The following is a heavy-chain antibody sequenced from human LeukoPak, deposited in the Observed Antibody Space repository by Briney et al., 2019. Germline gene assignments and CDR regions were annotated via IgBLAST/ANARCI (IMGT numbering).Heavy chain of an antibody. Sequence: GGSLRLSCAASGFTFDDYGMSWVRQAPGKGLEWVSAISGSGGSTYYADSVKGRFTISRDNSKNTLYLQMNSLRAEDTAVYYCAKGRSVTTNFDYWGQGTLVTVSS. CDR1: GFTFDDYG. D-gene: IGHD4-17*01. CDR2: ISGSGGST. V-gene: IGHV3-23*01. CDR3: AKGRSVTTNFDY. J-gene: IGHJ4*02.